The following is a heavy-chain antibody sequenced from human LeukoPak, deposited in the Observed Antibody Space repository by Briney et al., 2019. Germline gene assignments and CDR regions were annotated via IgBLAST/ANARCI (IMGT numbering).Heavy chain of an antibody. Sequence: PLETLSLTCAVYGGSFSGYYWSWIRQPPGKGLEWIGEINHSGSTNYNPSLKSRVTISVDTSKNQFSLKLSSVTAADTAVYYCARVRAYGDDYWGQGTLVTVSS. J-gene: IGHJ4*02. CDR2: INHSGST. V-gene: IGHV4-34*01. CDR1: GGSFSGYY. D-gene: IGHD4-17*01. CDR3: ARVRAYGDDY.